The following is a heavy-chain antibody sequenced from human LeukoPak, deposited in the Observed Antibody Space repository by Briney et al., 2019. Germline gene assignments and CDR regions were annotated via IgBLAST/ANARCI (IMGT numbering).Heavy chain of an antibody. V-gene: IGHV3-30-3*01. CDR2: ISSDGSNK. CDR3: AKDGEDIVATIDY. Sequence: GGSLRLSCAASGFAFSSYTMHWVRQAPGKGLEWVAVISSDGSNKYYADSVKGRFTISRDNSKNTLYLQMNSLRAEDTAVYYCAKDGEDIVATIDYWGQGTLVTVSS. J-gene: IGHJ4*02. CDR1: GFAFSSYT. D-gene: IGHD5-12*01.